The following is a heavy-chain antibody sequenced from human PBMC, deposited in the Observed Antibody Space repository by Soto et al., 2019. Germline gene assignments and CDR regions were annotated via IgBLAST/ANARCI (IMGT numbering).Heavy chain of an antibody. Sequence: EVQLLESGGGLVQPGGSLRLSCAASGFSFSTYAMSWVRQAPGKGLGWVSDISGSGSSTYYADSVKGRFTISRDNSKNTLYLQMNSLRAEDPAVYYCARGVHISYWELLQSPPPDSWGQGTLVTVSS. J-gene: IGHJ4*02. D-gene: IGHD1-26*01. CDR1: GFSFSTYA. CDR2: ISGSGSST. CDR3: ARGVHISYWELLQSPPPDS. V-gene: IGHV3-23*01.